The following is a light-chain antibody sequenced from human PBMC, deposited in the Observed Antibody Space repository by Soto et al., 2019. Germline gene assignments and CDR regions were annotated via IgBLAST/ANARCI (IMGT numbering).Light chain of an antibody. J-gene: IGLJ1*01. CDR2: EVR. Sequence: QSALTKPASLSGSPGQSITISCTGTSSDVGSFSYVSWYQQHPGKAPKILIYEVRKRPSGVSNRFSGSKSGNTASLTSSGLQAEDEADYYCSSYTPSSSDVFGTGTQLAVL. CDR1: SSDVGSFSY. CDR3: SSYTPSSSDV. V-gene: IGLV2-14*01.